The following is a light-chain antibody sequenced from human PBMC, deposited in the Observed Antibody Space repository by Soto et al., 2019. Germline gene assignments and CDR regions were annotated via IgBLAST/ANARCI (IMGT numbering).Light chain of an antibody. J-gene: IGKJ4*01. V-gene: IGKV2-24*01. CDR1: QRLVHSDGNTY. CDR3: MQATQFPRT. CDR2: QIS. Sequence: DIVLTQTPLSSPVTVGQPASISCRSSQRLVHSDGNTYLSWLQQRPGQPPRLLIYQISNRFSGVPDRFTVSGAGADFTLKIRRVEAEDVGTYYCMQATQFPRTFGGGTKVKIK.